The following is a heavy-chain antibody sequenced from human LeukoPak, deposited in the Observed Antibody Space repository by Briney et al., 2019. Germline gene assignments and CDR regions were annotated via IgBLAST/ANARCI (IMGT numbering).Heavy chain of an antibody. CDR2: IYYSGST. CDR1: GASISSSSYY. D-gene: IGHD2-2*01. J-gene: IGHJ4*02. Sequence: PSETLSLTCTVSGASISSSSYYWGWIRQPPGKGLEWIGSIYYSGSTYYNPSLKSRVTISEDTSKNQFSLKLSSVTAADTAVYYCARQRCSSTSCYFGYWGQGTLVTVSS. V-gene: IGHV4-39*01. CDR3: ARQRCSSTSCYFGY.